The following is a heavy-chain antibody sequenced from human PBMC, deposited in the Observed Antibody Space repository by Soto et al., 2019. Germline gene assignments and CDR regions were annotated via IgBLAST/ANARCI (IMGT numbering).Heavy chain of an antibody. V-gene: IGHV4-39*07. CDR2: IYYSGST. D-gene: IGHD1-1*01. J-gene: IGHJ4*02. CDR1: GGSINSSSYF. Sequence: PSETLSLTCSVSGGSINSSSYFWGWVRQPPGKGLEWIGSIYYSGSTTYNPSLRSRVTMSVDTSKNQFSLNLNSVTAADTAVYYCARESRSELGTVEYWGQGTLVTVSS. CDR3: ARESRSELGTVEY.